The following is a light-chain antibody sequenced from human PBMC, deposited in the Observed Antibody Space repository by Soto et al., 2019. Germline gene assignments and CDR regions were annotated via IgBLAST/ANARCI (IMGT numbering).Light chain of an antibody. CDR1: SSDVGGYNY. CDR3: SSYTGSSTPL. Sequence: QSALTQPASVSGSPGQSITISCTGTSSDVGGYNYVSWYQQLPGKAPKLMIYDVSNRPSGVSNRFSGSKSGNTASLTISGLQAEDEADYYCSSYTGSSTPLFGGGTQLTVL. CDR2: DVS. J-gene: IGLJ2*01. V-gene: IGLV2-14*01.